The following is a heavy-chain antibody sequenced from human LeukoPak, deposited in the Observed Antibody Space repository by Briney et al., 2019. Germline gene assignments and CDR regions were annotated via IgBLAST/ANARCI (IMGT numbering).Heavy chain of an antibody. Sequence: SETLSLTCAVYGGSFSGYYWSWIRQPPGKGLEWIGKINHSGSTNYNPSLKSRVTISVDTSKNQFSLKLSSVTAADTAVYYCARGRGYYYWGQGTLVTVSS. CDR3: ARGRGYYY. CDR1: GGSFSGYY. J-gene: IGHJ4*02. V-gene: IGHV4-34*01. D-gene: IGHD5-18*01. CDR2: INHSGST.